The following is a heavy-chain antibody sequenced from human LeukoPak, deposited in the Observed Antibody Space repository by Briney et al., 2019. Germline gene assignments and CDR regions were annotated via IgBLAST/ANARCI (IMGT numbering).Heavy chain of an antibody. D-gene: IGHD5-18*01. CDR2: ISATGVNT. CDR3: ARQPAGYSYGAGAFDI. J-gene: IGHJ3*02. Sequence: PGGSLRLSCTTSGFGSKNYAMSWVSLAPGKGLEWVSIISATGVNTYYADSVKGRFTISRDNSKNTLYLQMNSLRAEDTAVYYCARQPAGYSYGAGAFDIWGQGTMVTVSS. V-gene: IGHV3-23*01. CDR1: GFGSKNYA.